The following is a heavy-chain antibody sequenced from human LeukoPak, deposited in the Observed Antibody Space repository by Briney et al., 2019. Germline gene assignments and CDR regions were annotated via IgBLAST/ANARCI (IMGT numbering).Heavy chain of an antibody. Sequence: GGSLRLSCAGSGFTFSDYYMSWIRQAPGKGLEWISYITSSSSYTNYADSVKGRFTISRDNAKNSLYLQMNSLRAEDTAVYYCARAGPKRSSSGWYTGDYWGQGTLLTVSS. V-gene: IGHV3-11*05. J-gene: IGHJ4*02. CDR3: ARAGPKRSSSGWYTGDY. CDR2: ITSSSSYT. CDR1: GFTFSDYY. D-gene: IGHD6-19*01.